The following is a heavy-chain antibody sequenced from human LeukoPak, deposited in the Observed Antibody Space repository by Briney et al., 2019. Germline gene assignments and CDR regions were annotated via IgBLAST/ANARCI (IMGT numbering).Heavy chain of an antibody. Sequence: PGGSLRLSCAASGFTFDDYAIHWVRHAPGKGLEWVSGISWNSGSIVYADSVKGRFTISRDNAKNSLYLQMNSLRAEDMALYYCAKGYCSSTSCFLFNWGQGTLVTVSS. CDR3: AKGYCSSTSCFLFN. J-gene: IGHJ4*02. V-gene: IGHV3-9*03. D-gene: IGHD2-2*01. CDR2: ISWNSGSI. CDR1: GFTFDDYA.